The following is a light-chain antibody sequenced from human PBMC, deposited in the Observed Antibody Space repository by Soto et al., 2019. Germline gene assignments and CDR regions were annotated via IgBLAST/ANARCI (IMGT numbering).Light chain of an antibody. CDR2: AAS. J-gene: IGKJ1*01. CDR1: QSVSSN. CDR3: QPYNTWRT. V-gene: IGKV3-15*01. Sequence: EIVLTQSPATLSVSPGERATLSCRASQSVSSNLAWYQQKPGQAPRLLIYAASTRATGIPARFSGSGSGTEFTLTISSLQSEDFAVYYCQPYNTWRTFGQGTKV.